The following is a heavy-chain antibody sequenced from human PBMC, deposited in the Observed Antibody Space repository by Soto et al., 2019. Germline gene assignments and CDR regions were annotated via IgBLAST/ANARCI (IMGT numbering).Heavy chain of an antibody. J-gene: IGHJ6*02. Sequence: EVQLVQSGGGLVQPGGSLRVSCVASGYTFSSYEIYWVRQAPGKGLEWVSYISTSGGSMNNADSVKGRFTISRDNAKNSVHLQMNTLRVEDTGVYYCARNGGGLDVWGQGTTVTVSS. D-gene: IGHD3-10*01. CDR3: ARNGGGLDV. CDR2: ISTSGGSM. V-gene: IGHV3-48*03. CDR1: GYTFSSYE.